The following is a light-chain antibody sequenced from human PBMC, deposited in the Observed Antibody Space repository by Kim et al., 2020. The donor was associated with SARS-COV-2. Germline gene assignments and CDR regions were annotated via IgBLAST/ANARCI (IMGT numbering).Light chain of an antibody. CDR3: QAWDSSTTFV. CDR2: QDS. J-gene: IGLJ2*01. CDR1: KLGDKY. V-gene: IGLV3-1*01. Sequence: SYELTQPPSVSVSPGQTASITCSGDKLGDKYACWYQQKPGQSPVLVIYQDSKRPSGIPERFSGSNTGNTAPLTISGTQAMVEADYYSQAWDSSTTFVFGG.